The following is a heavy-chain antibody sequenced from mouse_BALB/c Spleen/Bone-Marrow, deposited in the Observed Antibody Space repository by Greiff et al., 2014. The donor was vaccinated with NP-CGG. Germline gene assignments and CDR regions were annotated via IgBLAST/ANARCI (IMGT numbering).Heavy chain of an antibody. V-gene: IGHV14-3*02. CDR1: GFNIKDTY. CDR2: IDPANGNT. Sequence: VRLQQSGAELVKPGASVKLSCTASGFNIKDTYMHWVKQRPEQGLEWIGRIDPANGNTKYDPKFQGKATITADTSSNTAYLQLSSLTSEDTAVYYCARYYYGSSYFDYWGQGTTLTVSS. D-gene: IGHD1-1*01. J-gene: IGHJ2*01. CDR3: ARYYYGSSYFDY.